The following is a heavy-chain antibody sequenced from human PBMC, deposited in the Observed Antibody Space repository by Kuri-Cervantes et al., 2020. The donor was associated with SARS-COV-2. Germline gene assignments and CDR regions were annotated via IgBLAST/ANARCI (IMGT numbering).Heavy chain of an antibody. D-gene: IGHD1-26*01. J-gene: IGHJ5*02. CDR2: IYPGDSET. Sequence: GGSLRLSCKASGYSFNIYWIAWVRQMLGKGLEWMGIIYPGDSETTYSPSFQGQVTISADKSIRTAYLQWSSLKASDTAMYYCARYSGSYFNWFDPWGQGTLVTVSS. V-gene: IGHV5-51*01. CDR1: GYSFNIYW. CDR3: ARYSGSYFNWFDP.